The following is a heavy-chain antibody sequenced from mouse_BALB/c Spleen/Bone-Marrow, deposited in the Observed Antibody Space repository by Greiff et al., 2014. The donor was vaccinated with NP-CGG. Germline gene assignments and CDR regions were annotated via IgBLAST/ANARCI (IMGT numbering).Heavy chain of an antibody. V-gene: IGHV14-3*02. Sequence: DVKLVESGAELVKPGASVKLSCTASGFNIKDTYMHWVKQRPEQGLEWIGRIDPANGNTKYDPKFQGEATITADTSSNTAYLQLSSLTSEDTAVYYCATMITDWYFDVWGAGTTVTVSS. CDR3: ATMITDWYFDV. CDR1: GFNIKDTY. J-gene: IGHJ1*01. CDR2: IDPANGNT. D-gene: IGHD2-4*01.